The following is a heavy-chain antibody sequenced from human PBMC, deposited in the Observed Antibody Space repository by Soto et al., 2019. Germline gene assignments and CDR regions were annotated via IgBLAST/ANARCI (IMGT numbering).Heavy chain of an antibody. Sequence: QVQLQQWGAGLLKPSETLFLTCAVYGGSFSGYDWTWIRQPPGTGLEWIGEINHSGSTNYNPSLKSRVTISVDTSKNQFSLKLTSVTAADTAVYYCARDKITGLFDYWGQGTLVTVSS. D-gene: IGHD2-8*02. J-gene: IGHJ4*02. CDR2: INHSGST. CDR1: GGSFSGYD. CDR3: ARDKITGLFDY. V-gene: IGHV4-34*01.